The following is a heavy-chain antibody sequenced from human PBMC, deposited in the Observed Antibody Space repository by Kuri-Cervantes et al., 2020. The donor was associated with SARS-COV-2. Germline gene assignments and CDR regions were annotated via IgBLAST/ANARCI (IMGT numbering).Heavy chain of an antibody. CDR1: GGSISGYS. CDR2: ISATGNT. CDR3: ARGGRRAGAYYFDL. V-gene: IGHV4-4*07. J-gene: IGHJ4*02. Sequence: SETLSLTCSVTGGSISGYSWSWIRQSAAKELRWIGRISATGNTNYIPGLKGRVTMSVDTSQSQFSLRLNSVTAADTATYYCARGGRRAGAYYFDLWGPGILVTVSS. D-gene: IGHD2-21*01.